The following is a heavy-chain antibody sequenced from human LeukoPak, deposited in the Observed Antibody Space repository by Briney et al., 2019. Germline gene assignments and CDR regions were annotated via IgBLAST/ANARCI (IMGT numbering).Heavy chain of an antibody. D-gene: IGHD6-19*01. Sequence: PSETLSLTCTVSGYSISSGYYWGWIRQPPGKGLGGIGSIYHSGSTYYNPSLKSRVTISVDPSKNQFSLKLSSVTAADTAVYYCAREEYSSGWNAFDYWGQGTLVTVSS. CDR3: AREEYSSGWNAFDY. V-gene: IGHV4-38-2*02. CDR2: IYHSGST. CDR1: GYSISSGYY. J-gene: IGHJ4*02.